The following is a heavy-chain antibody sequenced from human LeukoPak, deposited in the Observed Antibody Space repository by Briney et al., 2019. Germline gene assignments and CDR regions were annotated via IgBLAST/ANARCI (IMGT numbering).Heavy chain of an antibody. V-gene: IGHV4-34*01. CDR1: GESFSGYY. J-gene: IGHJ4*02. Sequence: SETLSLTCAVYGESFSGYYWNWIRQPPGKGLEWIGEINHSGSTTNHNPSLKSRVTMSVDTSKNQFSLKMTSVTAADTAVYYCARKGGYARDYWGQGTLVIVSS. CDR2: INHSGSTT. D-gene: IGHD5-12*01. CDR3: ARKGGYARDY.